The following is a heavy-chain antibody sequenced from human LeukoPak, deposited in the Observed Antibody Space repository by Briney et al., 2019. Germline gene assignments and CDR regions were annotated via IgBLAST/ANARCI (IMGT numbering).Heavy chain of an antibody. CDR1: GITVSSNY. CDR3: ARAWRETQKDAFDI. J-gene: IGHJ3*02. D-gene: IGHD1-26*01. V-gene: IGHV3-66*01. CDR2: MYSDSRT. Sequence: PGGSLRLSCAASGITVSSNYMSWVRQAPGKGLEWVSVMYSDSRTYYADSVKGRFTISRDNSKNTLYLQMNSLRAEDTAVYYCARAWRETQKDAFDIWGQGTMVTVSS.